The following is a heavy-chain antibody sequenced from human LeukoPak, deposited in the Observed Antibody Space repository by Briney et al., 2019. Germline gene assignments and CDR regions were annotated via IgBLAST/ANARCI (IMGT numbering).Heavy chain of an antibody. Sequence: GGSLRLSCAASGFTFSSYSMNWVRQAPGKGLEWVSYISSSSSTIYYADSVKGQFTISRDNAKNSLYLQMNSLRAEDTAVYYCAASSGWYYFDYWGQGTLVTVSS. CDR3: AASSGWYYFDY. J-gene: IGHJ4*02. CDR1: GFTFSSYS. V-gene: IGHV3-48*01. D-gene: IGHD6-19*01. CDR2: ISSSSSTI.